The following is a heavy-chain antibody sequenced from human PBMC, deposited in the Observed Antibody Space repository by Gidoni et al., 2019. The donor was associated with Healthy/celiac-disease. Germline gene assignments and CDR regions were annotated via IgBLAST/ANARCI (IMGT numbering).Heavy chain of an antibody. V-gene: IGHV1-18*01. Sequence: QVQLVQSEAEVKKPGASVKVPCKASGYIFTSYGISWGRQAPGQGLEWMGWISAYNGNTNYAQKFQGRVTMTTDTSTSTAYMELRSLRSDDTAVYYCARAFAVTTFYYFDYWGQGTLVTVSS. CDR3: ARAFAVTTFYYFDY. J-gene: IGHJ4*02. D-gene: IGHD4-17*01. CDR2: ISAYNGNT. CDR1: GYIFTSYG.